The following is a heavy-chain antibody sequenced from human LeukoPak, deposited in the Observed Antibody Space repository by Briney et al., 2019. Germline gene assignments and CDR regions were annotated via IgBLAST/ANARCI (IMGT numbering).Heavy chain of an antibody. CDR1: GYTFTGYY. Sequence: GASVTVSCKASGYTFTGYYLHWVRQAPGQGLEWMGGIIPIFGTANYAQKFQGRVTITADESTSTAYMELSSLRSEDTAVYYCARVYPEYCGGDCYAHFDYWGQGTLVTVSS. CDR3: ARVYPEYCGGDCYAHFDY. CDR2: IIPIFGTA. J-gene: IGHJ4*02. V-gene: IGHV1-69*13. D-gene: IGHD2-21*01.